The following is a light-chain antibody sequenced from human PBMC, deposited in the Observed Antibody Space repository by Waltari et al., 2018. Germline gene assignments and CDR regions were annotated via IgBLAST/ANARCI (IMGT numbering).Light chain of an antibody. CDR2: GAS. CDR3: QQYNVWPPLT. CDR1: QIIHDN. Sequence: EIVMTQSPATLSVYQGERATLYCRDSQIIHDNLAWYQQKPGQAPRLLIYGASTRATGIPARFRGSGSGAEFTLTITSLQSEDCAVYYCQQYNVWPPLTFGGGTKVEIK. J-gene: IGKJ4*01. V-gene: IGKV3-15*01.